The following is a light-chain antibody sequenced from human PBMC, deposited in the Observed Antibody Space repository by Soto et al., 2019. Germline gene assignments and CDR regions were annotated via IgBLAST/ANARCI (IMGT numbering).Light chain of an antibody. J-gene: IGKJ1*01. V-gene: IGKV3-11*01. CDR1: QSVSRY. CDR2: DAS. CDR3: QQYGSSGT. Sequence: EIVLTQSPATLSLSPVERATLSGRASQSVSRYLAWYQQKPGQAPRLLIYDASNRATGIPARFSGSGSGTDFTLTISRLEPEDFAVYYCQQYGSSGTFGQGTKVDIK.